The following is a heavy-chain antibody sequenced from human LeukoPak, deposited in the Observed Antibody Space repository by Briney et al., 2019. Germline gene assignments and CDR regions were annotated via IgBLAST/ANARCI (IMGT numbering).Heavy chain of an antibody. D-gene: IGHD1-26*01. Sequence: GGSLRLSCAASGFTFDDYGMSWVRQAPGKGLEWVSGINWDGGSTGYADSVKGRFTSSRYNAKNSLYLQMNSLRAEDTALYYCARDYFGSPSALDYWGQGTLVTVSS. J-gene: IGHJ4*02. V-gene: IGHV3-20*04. CDR3: ARDYFGSPSALDY. CDR2: INWDGGST. CDR1: GFTFDDYG.